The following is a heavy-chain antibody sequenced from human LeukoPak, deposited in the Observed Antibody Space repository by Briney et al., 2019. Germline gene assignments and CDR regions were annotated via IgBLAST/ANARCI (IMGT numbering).Heavy chain of an antibody. CDR3: ARSLTFQRGELLFGY. CDR1: GYTFTGYY. J-gene: IGHJ4*02. D-gene: IGHD1-26*01. Sequence: ASVRVSCKASGYTFTGYYMHWVQQAPGQGLEWMGWINPNSGGTNYAQKFQGRVTMTRDTSISTAYMELSRLRSDDTAVYYCARSLTFQRGELLFGYWGQGTLVTVSS. CDR2: INPNSGGT. V-gene: IGHV1-2*02.